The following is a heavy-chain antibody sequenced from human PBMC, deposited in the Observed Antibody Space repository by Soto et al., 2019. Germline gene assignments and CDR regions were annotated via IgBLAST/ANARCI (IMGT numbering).Heavy chain of an antibody. V-gene: IGHV3-73*01. CDR2: IRSKANSYAT. J-gene: IGHJ6*02. CDR3: TRTCSGGSCYSYYYGMDV. D-gene: IGHD2-15*01. Sequence: GGSLRLSCAASGFTFSGSAMHWVRQASGKGLEWVGRIRSKANSYATAYAASVKGRFTISRDDSKNTAYLQMNSLKTEDTAVYYCTRTCSGGSCYSYYYGMDVWGQGTTVTVSS. CDR1: GFTFSGSA.